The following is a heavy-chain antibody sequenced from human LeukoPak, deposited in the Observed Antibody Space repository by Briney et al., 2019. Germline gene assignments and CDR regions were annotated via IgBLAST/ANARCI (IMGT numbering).Heavy chain of an antibody. Sequence: KPSETLSLTYSLSAGSVSSSSYCWGWIRQAPGKGLEWIGSIYYSGSTYYNPSLKSRVTLSVDTSKNQFSLKLSSVTAADTAVYYCARHDRGAVEFFDHWGQRTLVTVSS. CDR2: IYYSGST. V-gene: IGHV4-39*01. J-gene: IGHJ4*02. CDR3: ARHDRGAVEFFDH. CDR1: AGSVSSSSYC. D-gene: IGHD6-19*01.